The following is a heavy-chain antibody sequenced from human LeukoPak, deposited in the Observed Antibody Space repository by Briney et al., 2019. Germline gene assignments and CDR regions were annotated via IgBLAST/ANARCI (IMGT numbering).Heavy chain of an antibody. CDR1: GFTFSSYW. D-gene: IGHD5-12*01. CDR2: ITSDGSTT. V-gene: IGHV3-74*01. Sequence: PGGSLRLSCAASGFTFSSYWMHWVRQAPGKGLVWVSRITSDGSTTSYADSVKGRFTVSRDNAKNTLYLQMNSLRAEDTAVYYCAKDIEWLRFWFDPWGQGTLVTVSS. CDR3: AKDIEWLRFWFDP. J-gene: IGHJ5*02.